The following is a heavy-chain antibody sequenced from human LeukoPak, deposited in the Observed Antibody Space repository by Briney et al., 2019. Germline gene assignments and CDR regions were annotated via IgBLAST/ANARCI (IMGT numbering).Heavy chain of an antibody. V-gene: IGHV4-61*01. J-gene: IGHJ4*02. Sequence: SETLSLTCIVSGGSAGSGNYYWNWIRQPPGKGLEWIGSIYYSGSTNYNPSLKSRVTMSVDTSKNQFSLKLNSVIAADTAVYYCARSMSLRGSYRYYFDYWGQGTLVTVSP. CDR2: IYYSGST. CDR1: GGSAGSGNYY. CDR3: ARSMSLRGSYRYYFDY. D-gene: IGHD1-26*01.